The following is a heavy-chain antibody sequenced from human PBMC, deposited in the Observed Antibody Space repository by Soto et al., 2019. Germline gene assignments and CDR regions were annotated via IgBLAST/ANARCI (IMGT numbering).Heavy chain of an antibody. Sequence: PSETLSLTCAVYGGSFSGYYWSWIRQPPGKGLEWIGEINHSGSTNYNPSLKSRVTISVDTSKNQFSLKLSSVTAADTAVYYCARAPIAAAAPGAWGQGTLVTVS. J-gene: IGHJ5*02. V-gene: IGHV4-34*01. D-gene: IGHD6-13*01. CDR2: INHSGST. CDR3: ARAPIAAAAPGA. CDR1: GGSFSGYY.